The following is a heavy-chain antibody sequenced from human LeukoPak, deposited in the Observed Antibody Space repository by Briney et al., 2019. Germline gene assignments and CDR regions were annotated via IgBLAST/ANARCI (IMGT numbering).Heavy chain of an antibody. J-gene: IGHJ4*02. CDR2: ISGSGGST. Sequence: GGSLRLSCAASGFTFSSYAMSWVRQAPGKGLEWVSAISGSGGSTYYADSVKGRFTISRDNSKNTLYLQVNSLRAEDTAVYYCARDPGYCSSTSCRNHWGQGTLVTVSS. CDR3: ARDPGYCSSTSCRNH. V-gene: IGHV3-23*01. CDR1: GFTFSSYA. D-gene: IGHD2-2*01.